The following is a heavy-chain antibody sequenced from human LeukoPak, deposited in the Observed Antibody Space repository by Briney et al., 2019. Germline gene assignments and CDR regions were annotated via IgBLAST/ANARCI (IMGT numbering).Heavy chain of an antibody. V-gene: IGHV3-21*01. CDR3: ARDPYSGNYGKFYSYYMDV. D-gene: IGHD1-26*01. Sequence: PGGSLRLSCAASGFTFSSYSMNWARQAPGKGLEWVSSISSSSSYIYYADSVKGRFTISRDNAKNSLYLQMDSLGPEDTAVYYCARDPYSGNYGKFYSYYMDVWGKGTTVTISS. CDR2: ISSSSSYI. J-gene: IGHJ6*03. CDR1: GFTFSSYS.